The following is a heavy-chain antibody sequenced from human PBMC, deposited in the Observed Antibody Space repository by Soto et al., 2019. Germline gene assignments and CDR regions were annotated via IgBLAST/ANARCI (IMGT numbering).Heavy chain of an antibody. CDR1: GSTFNNFA. Sequence: QVVLLQSGAEVKEPGPSVRVSCEVSGSTFNNFAFSWVRQAPGHGPEWMGGIVVISNTADYSQRFQDRVTITADTSTNTLYMELGSLTFEDTAVYYCARAIKRWEVHYYFDYWGQGTLVTVSS. J-gene: IGHJ4*02. V-gene: IGHV1-69*06. D-gene: IGHD1-26*01. CDR3: ARAIKRWEVHYYFDY. CDR2: IVVISNTA.